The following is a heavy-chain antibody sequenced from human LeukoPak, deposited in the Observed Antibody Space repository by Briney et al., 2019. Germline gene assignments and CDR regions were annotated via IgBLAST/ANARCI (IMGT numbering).Heavy chain of an antibody. V-gene: IGHV1-2*02. J-gene: IGHJ4*02. D-gene: IGHD6-19*01. CDR1: GYTFTGYY. Sequence: ASVKVSCKASGYTFTGYYMHWVRQAPGQGLEWMGWINPNSGGTNYAQKFQGRVTMTRDTSISTAYMELSRLRSDDTAVYYYARDLRIAVAGRHYFDYWGQGTLVTVSS. CDR3: ARDLRIAVAGRHYFDY. CDR2: INPNSGGT.